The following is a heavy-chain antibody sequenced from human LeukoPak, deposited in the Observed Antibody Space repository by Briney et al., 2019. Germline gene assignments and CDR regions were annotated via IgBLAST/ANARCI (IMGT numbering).Heavy chain of an antibody. CDR2: IKQDGSEK. V-gene: IGHV3-7*03. D-gene: IGHD1-26*01. CDR1: GFTFSSHW. CDR3: ARDKIVGATYFDY. Sequence: PGGSLRLSCAATGFTFSSHWMSWVRQAPGKGLEWVANIKQDGSEKYYVDSVKGRFTISRDNAKTSLYLQMSSLRAEDTAVYYCARDKIVGATYFDYWGQGTLVTVSS. J-gene: IGHJ4*02.